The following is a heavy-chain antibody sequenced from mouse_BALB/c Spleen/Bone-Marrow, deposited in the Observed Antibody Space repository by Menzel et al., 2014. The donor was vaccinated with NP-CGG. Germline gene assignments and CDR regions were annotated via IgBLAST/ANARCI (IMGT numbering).Heavy chain of an antibody. Sequence: QVQLQQPGAELARPGASVKLSCKASGYTFTSYWMQWVKQRPGQGLEWIGAIYPGDGDTRHTQKFKGKATLTADKSSNTAYMQLSSLASEDSAVYYCARGNGSYGFDYWGQGTTLTVSS. CDR2: IYPGDGDT. CDR1: GYTFTSYW. D-gene: IGHD2-12*01. V-gene: IGHV1-87*01. CDR3: ARGNGSYGFDY. J-gene: IGHJ2*01.